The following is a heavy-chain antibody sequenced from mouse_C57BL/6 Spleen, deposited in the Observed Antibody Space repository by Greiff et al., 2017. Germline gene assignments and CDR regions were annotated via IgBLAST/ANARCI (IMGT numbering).Heavy chain of an antibody. D-gene: IGHD1-1*01. CDR3: ARHDYGSSGAMDY. Sequence: EVHLVESGGGLVKPGGSLKLSCAASGFTFSSYTMSWVRQTPEKRLEWVATISGGGGNTYYPDSVKGRFTISRDNAKNTLYLQMSSLRSEDTALYYCARHDYGSSGAMDYWGQGTSVTVSS. CDR1: GFTFSSYT. CDR2: ISGGGGNT. V-gene: IGHV5-9*01. J-gene: IGHJ4*01.